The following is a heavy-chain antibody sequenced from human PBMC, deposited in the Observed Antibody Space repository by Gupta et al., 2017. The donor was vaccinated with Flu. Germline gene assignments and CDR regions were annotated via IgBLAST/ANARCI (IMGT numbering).Heavy chain of an antibody. J-gene: IGHJ6*02. CDR1: GGTLSNYA. CDR2: IIPVFGTT. V-gene: IGHV1-69*01. CDR3: ARLLDTVMVIPSPYYYYGMDV. Sequence: QVRLVQSGAEVKKPGSSVKVSCKTAGGTLSNYAFSWVRQAPGQGLEWMGGIIPVFGTTNYAPKFQGRVSITADESTRTAYMELSGLRSEDTAVYYCARLLDTVMVIPSPYYYYGMDVWGQGTTVTVSS. D-gene: IGHD5-18*01.